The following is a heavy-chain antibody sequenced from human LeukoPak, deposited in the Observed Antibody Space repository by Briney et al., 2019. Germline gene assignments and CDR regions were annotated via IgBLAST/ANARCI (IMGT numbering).Heavy chain of an antibody. CDR2: IVVFSGNT. D-gene: IGHD3-9*01. CDR3: AAGTLNYDILTGYYLEYYYYGMDV. V-gene: IGHV1-58*01. Sequence: SVNVSCKASGFTFTSSAVQWVRQARGRRLEWIGWIVVFSGNTNDAKKFQERVTITRDISTSTAYMELSSLRSEDTAVYYCAAGTLNYDILTGYYLEYYYYGMDVWGQGTTVTVSS. CDR1: GFTFTSSA. J-gene: IGHJ6*02.